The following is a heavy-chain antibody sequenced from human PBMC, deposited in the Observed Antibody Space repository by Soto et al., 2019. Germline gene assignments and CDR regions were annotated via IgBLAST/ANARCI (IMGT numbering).Heavy chain of an antibody. V-gene: IGHV4-30-4*01. CDR1: GGAISSGDHC. Sequence: QVQLQESGPGLVKPSQTLSLPCTVSGGAISSGDHCWGWIRQPSGKALVCSGFTYESGSTHYNPSLKSRVTISVDTSKNQFSLKLSFVIAADTAVYYCARRRRYYYGMDVWGQGTTVTVSS. CDR2: TYESGST. J-gene: IGHJ6*02. CDR3: ARRRRYYYGMDV.